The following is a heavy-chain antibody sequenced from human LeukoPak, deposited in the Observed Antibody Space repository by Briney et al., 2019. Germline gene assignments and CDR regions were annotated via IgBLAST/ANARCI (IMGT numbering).Heavy chain of an antibody. CDR3: ARDKVVVVPAAMRGWFDP. CDR2: ISYDGSNK. V-gene: IGHV3-30-3*01. Sequence: GGSLRLSCAASGFTFSIYAMHWIRQAPGKGLEWVAVISYDGSNKYYADSVKGRFTISRDNSKNTLYLQMNSLRAEDTAVYYCARDKVVVVPAAMRGWFDPWGQGTLVTVSS. CDR1: GFTFSIYA. D-gene: IGHD2-2*01. J-gene: IGHJ5*02.